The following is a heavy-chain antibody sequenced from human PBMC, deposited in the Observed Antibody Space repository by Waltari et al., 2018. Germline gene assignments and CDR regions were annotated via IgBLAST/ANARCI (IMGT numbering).Heavy chain of an antibody. J-gene: IGHJ6*03. D-gene: IGHD3-3*01. V-gene: IGHV4-59*01. CDR2: IYYSGST. CDR3: ARSYYDFWSGRDYYYYMDV. Sequence: QVQLQESGPGLVKPSETLSLTCTVSGGSISSYYWSWIRQPPGQGLEWIGYIYYSGSTNYNPSLKSRVTISVDTSKNQFSLKLSPVTAADTAVYYCARSYYDFWSGRDYYYYMDVWGKGTTVTISS. CDR1: GGSISSYY.